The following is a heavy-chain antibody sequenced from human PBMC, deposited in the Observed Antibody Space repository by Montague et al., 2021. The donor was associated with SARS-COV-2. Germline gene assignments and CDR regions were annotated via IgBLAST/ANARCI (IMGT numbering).Heavy chain of an antibody. D-gene: IGHD3-16*01. V-gene: IGHV4-59*01. J-gene: IGHJ2*01. CDR2: IYHRGNT. Sequence: SETLSLTCSVSGGSISGYYWSWIRQPPGKGLEWIGYIYHRGNTKYNPSLKSRVSISVDTSKNQFSLRLSSVTAADTAVYYCAGEYRIELWQTNWYFGLWGRGTLVTVSS. CDR3: AGEYRIELWQTNWYFGL. CDR1: GGSISGYY.